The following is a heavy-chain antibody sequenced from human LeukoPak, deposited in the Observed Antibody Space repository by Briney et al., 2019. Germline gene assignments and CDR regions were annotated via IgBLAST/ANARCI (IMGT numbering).Heavy chain of an antibody. CDR2: INPNSGGT. V-gene: IGHV1-2*02. CDR1: GYTFTGYY. J-gene: IGHJ4*02. D-gene: IGHD2-2*01. Sequence: GASVKVSCKASGYTFTGYYMHWVRQAPGQGLEWMGWINPNSGGTNYAQKFQGRVTMTRDTSISTAYMELSRLRSDDTAVYYCARAPVVPAAPIKGPLDYWGQGTLVTVSS. CDR3: ARAPVVPAAPIKGPLDY.